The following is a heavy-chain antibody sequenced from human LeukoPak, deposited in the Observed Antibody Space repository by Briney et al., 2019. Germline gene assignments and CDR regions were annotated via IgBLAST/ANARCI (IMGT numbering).Heavy chain of an antibody. J-gene: IGHJ6*03. V-gene: IGHV1-18*01. CDR3: ARGTSERVRWYYYYYMDV. Sequence: ASVKVSCKASGYTFTSYGISWVRQAPGQGLEWMGWISAYNGNTNYAQKLQGRVTMTTDTSTSTAYMELRSLRSDDTAVYYCARGTSERVRWYYYYYMDVWGKGTTVTVSS. D-gene: IGHD4-23*01. CDR2: ISAYNGNT. CDR1: GYTFTSYG.